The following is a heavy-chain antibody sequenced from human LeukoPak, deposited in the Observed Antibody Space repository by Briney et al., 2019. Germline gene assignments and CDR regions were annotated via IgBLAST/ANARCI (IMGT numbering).Heavy chain of an antibody. CDR1: GGSFSGYY. J-gene: IGHJ3*02. D-gene: IGHD3-22*01. Sequence: SETLSLTCAVYGGSFSGYYWSWIRQPPGKGLEWIGEINHSGSTNDNPSLKSRVTISVDTSKNQFSLKLSSVTAADTAVYYCARDRKYYYDSSGYEGAFDIWGQGTMVTVSS. CDR2: INHSGST. CDR3: ARDRKYYYDSSGYEGAFDI. V-gene: IGHV4-34*01.